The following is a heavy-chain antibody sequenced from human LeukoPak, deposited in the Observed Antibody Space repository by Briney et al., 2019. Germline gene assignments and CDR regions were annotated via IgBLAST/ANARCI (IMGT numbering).Heavy chain of an antibody. Sequence: GGSLRLSCAASGCSFSSYWMSWVRMAQGPGLEWVANIEGDGSERNYMDSVKGRFTISRDNAKNSLHLQMNSLRAEDTAVYYCARVRSSFDYWGQGTLVTVSS. D-gene: IGHD2-2*01. J-gene: IGHJ4*02. V-gene: IGHV3-7*03. CDR2: IEGDGSER. CDR1: GCSFSSYW. CDR3: ARVRSSFDY.